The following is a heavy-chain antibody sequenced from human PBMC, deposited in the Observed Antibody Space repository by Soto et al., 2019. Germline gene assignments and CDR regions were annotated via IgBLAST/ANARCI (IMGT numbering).Heavy chain of an antibody. J-gene: IGHJ4*02. CDR2: ISYDGSNK. CDR1: GFTFSSYG. CDR3: AKHMNDLIPLFDY. V-gene: IGHV3-30*18. Sequence: GGSLRLSCAASGFTFSSYGMHWVRQAPGKGLEWVAVISYDGSNKYYADSVKGRFTISRDNSKNTLYLQMNSLRAEDTAVYYCAKHMNDLIPLFDYWGQGTLVTVSS. D-gene: IGHD2-21*01.